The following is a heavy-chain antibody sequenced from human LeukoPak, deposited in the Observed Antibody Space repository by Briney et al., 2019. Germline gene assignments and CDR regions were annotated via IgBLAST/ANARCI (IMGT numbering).Heavy chain of an antibody. CDR2: ISNEGRNK. J-gene: IGHJ4*02. D-gene: IGHD3-16*02. V-gene: IGHV3-30*04. Sequence: GVSLRLSCAASGFIFSDYGMHWVRQAPGKGLEWVAVISNEGRNKYYADSVKGRFTISRDNSKNTLYLQMNSLRAEDTAVYYCARNYVWGSYPQGGDYWGQGTLVTLSS. CDR3: ARNYVWGSYPQGGDY. CDR1: GFIFSDYG.